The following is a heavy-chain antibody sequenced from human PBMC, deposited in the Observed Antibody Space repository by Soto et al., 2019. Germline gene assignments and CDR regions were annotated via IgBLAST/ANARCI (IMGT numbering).Heavy chain of an antibody. CDR3: ARGYGGPIGWFDP. CDR1: GGTFSSYT. J-gene: IGHJ5*02. CDR2: IIPILGIA. D-gene: IGHD3-16*01. Sequence: SVKVSCKASGGTFSSYTISWVRQAPGQGLEWMGRIIPILGIANYAQKFQGRVTITADKSTSTASMELSSLRSEDTAVYYCARGYGGPIGWFDPWGQGTLVTVSS. V-gene: IGHV1-69*02.